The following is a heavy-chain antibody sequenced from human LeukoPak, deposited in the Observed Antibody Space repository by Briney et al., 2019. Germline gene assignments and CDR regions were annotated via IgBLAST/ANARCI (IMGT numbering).Heavy chain of an antibody. CDR3: AKGPRPDVTVAHTVEK. CDR2: ISSLVDST. Sequence: GGSLTLSCAASGFTLSNYAMSWVRQVAARVLEWVSAISSLVDSTYDADSVKGRLTITRDNSKNSLYLQMNSVRAEDTAVYYCAKGPRPDVTVAHTVEKWGQGTLVTVSS. D-gene: IGHD4-23*01. V-gene: IGHV3-23*01. CDR1: GFTLSNYA. J-gene: IGHJ4*02.